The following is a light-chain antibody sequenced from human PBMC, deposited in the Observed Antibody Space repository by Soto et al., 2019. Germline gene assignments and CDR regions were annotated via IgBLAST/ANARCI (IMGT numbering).Light chain of an antibody. CDR2: ADS. V-gene: IGKV3D-20*02. Sequence: ELVLTQSPGTLSLSPGDRATLSCRASQSVSSTYLAWYQQRPGQAPRLLIYADSNRATGIPARFSGSGSGTDFTLTISSLEPEDFSVYYCQQRYNWPITFGQGTRLEIK. CDR1: QSVSSTY. J-gene: IGKJ5*01. CDR3: QQRYNWPIT.